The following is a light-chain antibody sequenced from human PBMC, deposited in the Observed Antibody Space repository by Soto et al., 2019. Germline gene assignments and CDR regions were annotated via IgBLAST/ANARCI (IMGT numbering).Light chain of an antibody. V-gene: IGLV1-44*01. CDR1: SSNIGRHS. CDR2: NNN. CDR3: AAWDDSLNGVL. J-gene: IGLJ2*01. Sequence: QSALTQPPSASGTPGRRVTIACSGSSSNIGRHSVSWYQQLPGTAPKLLIYNNNQRPSGVPDRFSGSRSGTSASLAISGLQSDDEADYYCAAWDDSLNGVLFGGGTKLTVL.